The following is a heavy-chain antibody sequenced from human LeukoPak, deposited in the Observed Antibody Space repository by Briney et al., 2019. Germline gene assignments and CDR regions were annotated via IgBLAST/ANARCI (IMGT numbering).Heavy chain of an antibody. V-gene: IGHV4-39*01. Sequence: PSETLSLTCTVSGDSISTSSYYWGWIRQPPGKGLEWLGSIYYSGITHYNPSLKRRVTIYVDTSRNQFSLHLYPVTAADTAVFYCARSDYYDYRQIDFWGQGTLVTVSS. CDR1: GDSISTSSYY. J-gene: IGHJ4*02. CDR2: IYYSGIT. CDR3: ARSDYYDYRQIDF. D-gene: IGHD3-22*01.